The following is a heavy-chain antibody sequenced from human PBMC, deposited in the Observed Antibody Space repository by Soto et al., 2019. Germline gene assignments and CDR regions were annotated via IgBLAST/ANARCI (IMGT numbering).Heavy chain of an antibody. J-gene: IGHJ5*02. D-gene: IGHD2-15*01. CDR2: INHSGSS. Sequence: SETLSLTCAVYGGSFSGYYWSWIRQPPGKGLEWIGEINHSGSSNHNPSLKSRVTISVDTSKNQFSLKLSSVTAADTAVYYCAREVYCSGGSCYGLGVFDPWGQGTLVTVSS. V-gene: IGHV4-34*01. CDR3: AREVYCSGGSCYGLGVFDP. CDR1: GGSFSGYY.